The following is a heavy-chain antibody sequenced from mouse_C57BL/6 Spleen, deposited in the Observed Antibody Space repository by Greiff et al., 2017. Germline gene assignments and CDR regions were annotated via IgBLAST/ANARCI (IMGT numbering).Heavy chain of an antibody. D-gene: IGHD1-1*01. Sequence: QVQLQQSGAELVRPGTSVKVSCKASGYAFTNYLIEWVKQRPGQGLEWIGVINPGSGGTNYNEKFKGKATLTADTSSSTAYMQLSSLTSEDSAVYFCARDGDYYYGSSYAMDYWGQGTSVTVSS. CDR3: ARDGDYYYGSSYAMDY. V-gene: IGHV1-54*01. CDR2: INPGSGGT. CDR1: GYAFTNYL. J-gene: IGHJ4*01.